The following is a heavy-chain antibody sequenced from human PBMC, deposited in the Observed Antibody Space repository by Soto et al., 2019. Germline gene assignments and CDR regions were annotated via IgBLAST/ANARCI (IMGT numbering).Heavy chain of an antibody. J-gene: IGHJ4*02. V-gene: IGHV1-69*02. D-gene: IGHD5-12*01. CDR3: ARVGYNFIVDS. CDR2: IIPILGIA. Sequence: QVQLVQSGAEVKKPGSSVKVSCTASGGTLSSYTVSWVRQAPGQGLEWMGRIIPILGIANYAQKFQGRVTITADKSTSTAYMEMSSLRSEDTAVYYCARVGYNFIVDSWGQGTLVTVS. CDR1: GGTLSSYT.